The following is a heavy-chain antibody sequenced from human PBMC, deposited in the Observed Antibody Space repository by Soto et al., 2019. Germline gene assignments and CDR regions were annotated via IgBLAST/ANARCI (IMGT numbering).Heavy chain of an antibody. CDR1: GGSVRSGHYY. Sequence: SETLSLTCTVSGGSVRSGHYYWSWIRQPPGKGLEWIGYIHKSGSTKYNPSLESRVTILVDTSENQFSLRLNSVTAADTAVYYCARDEGDESGSSSWFDYWGQGTRVTVSS. V-gene: IGHV4-61*01. CDR2: IHKSGST. J-gene: IGHJ4*01. CDR3: ARDEGDESGSSSWFDY. D-gene: IGHD6-13*01.